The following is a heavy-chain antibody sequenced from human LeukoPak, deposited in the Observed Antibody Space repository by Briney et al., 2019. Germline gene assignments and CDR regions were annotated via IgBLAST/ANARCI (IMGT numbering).Heavy chain of an antibody. CDR3: AREYYDFWSGIDY. CDR2: IYHSGST. Sequence: SGTLSLTCAVSGYSISSGYYWGWVRQPPGKGLEWIGTIYHSGSTYYNPSLKSRVTILVDTSKDQFSLKLSSVTAADTAVYYCAREYYDFWSGIDYWGQGTWSPSPQ. V-gene: IGHV4-38-2*02. J-gene: IGHJ4*02. CDR1: GYSISSGYY. D-gene: IGHD3-3*01.